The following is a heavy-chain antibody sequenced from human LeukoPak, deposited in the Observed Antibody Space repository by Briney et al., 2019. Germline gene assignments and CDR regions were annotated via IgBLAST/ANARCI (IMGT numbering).Heavy chain of an antibody. Sequence: ASVKVSCKASGYTFTGYYMHWVRQAPGQGLEWMGWINPNSGDTNYAQKFQGRVTMTRDTSISTDYMELSRLTSDDTAFYYCARGSYDSSDFEYFHHWGQGALLTVSS. J-gene: IGHJ1*01. CDR1: GYTFTGYY. CDR3: ARGSYDSSDFEYFHH. V-gene: IGHV1-2*02. CDR2: INPNSGDT. D-gene: IGHD3-22*01.